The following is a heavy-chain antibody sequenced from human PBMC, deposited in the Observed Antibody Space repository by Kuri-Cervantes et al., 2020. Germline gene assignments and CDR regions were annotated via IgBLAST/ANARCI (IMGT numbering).Heavy chain of an antibody. Sequence: GGSLRLSCTASGFTFGDYAMSWVRQAPGKGLEWVAVISYDGSNKYYADSVKGRFTISRDNAKNSLYLQMNSLRAEDTAVYYCARDPYYGSGSDHFFDYWGQGTLVTVSS. J-gene: IGHJ4*02. CDR2: ISYDGSNK. V-gene: IGHV3-30*04. CDR1: GFTFGDYA. D-gene: IGHD3-10*01. CDR3: ARDPYYGSGSDHFFDY.